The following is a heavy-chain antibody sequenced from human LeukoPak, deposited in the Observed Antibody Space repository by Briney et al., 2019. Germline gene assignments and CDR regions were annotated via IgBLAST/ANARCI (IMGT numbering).Heavy chain of an antibody. CDR3: AREVHGNGDYVRVSPYYYYYYMDV. D-gene: IGHD4-17*01. CDR1: GGSISSYY. J-gene: IGHJ6*03. CDR2: IYTSGST. V-gene: IGHV4-4*07. Sequence: KPSETLSLTCTVSGGSISSYYWSWIRQPAGKGLEWIGRIYTSGSTNYNPSLKSRVTMSVDTSKNQFSLKLSSVTAADTAVYYCAREVHGNGDYVRVSPYYYYYYMDVWGKGTTVTVSS.